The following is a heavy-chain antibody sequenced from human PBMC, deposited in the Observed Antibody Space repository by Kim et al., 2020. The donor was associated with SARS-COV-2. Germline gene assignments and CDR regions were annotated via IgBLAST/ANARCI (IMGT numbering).Heavy chain of an antibody. D-gene: IGHD3-10*01. V-gene: IGHV3-74*01. Sequence: GGSLRLSCAASGFTFSSYWMHWVRQAPGKGLVWVSRINSDGSSTSYADSVKGRFTVSRDNAKNTLYLQMNNMRAEETAVYYCARGQKDGSGSYYKVLDYWGQGTLVTVSS. CDR2: INSDGSST. J-gene: IGHJ4*02. CDR1: GFTFSSYW. CDR3: ARGQKDGSGSYYKVLDY.